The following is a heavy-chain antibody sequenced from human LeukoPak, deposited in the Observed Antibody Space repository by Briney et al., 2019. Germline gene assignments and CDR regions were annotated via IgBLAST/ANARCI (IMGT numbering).Heavy chain of an antibody. V-gene: IGHV3-23*01. J-gene: IGHJ3*02. CDR2: ISGSGGST. Sequence: GSLRLSCAASGFTFSSYAMSWVRQAPGKGLEWVSAISGSGGSTYYADSVKGRFTISRDNSKNTLYLQMNSLRVEDTAVYYCAKVIGGSSAYDALDIWGQGTMVTVSS. CDR3: AKVIGGSSAYDALDI. D-gene: IGHD6-6*01. CDR1: GFTFSSYA.